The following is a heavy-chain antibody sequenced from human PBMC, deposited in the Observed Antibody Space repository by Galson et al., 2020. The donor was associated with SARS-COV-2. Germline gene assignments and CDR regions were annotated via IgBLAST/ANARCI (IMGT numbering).Heavy chain of an antibody. Sequence: TGGSLRLSCAASGFTFSSYAMHWVRQAPGKGLEWVAVISYDGSNKYYADSVKGRFTISRDNSKNTLYLQMNSLRAEDTAVYYCARDYPVLSEVVTAPGAFDIWGQGTMVTVSS. V-gene: IGHV3-30-3*01. CDR1: GFTFSSYA. J-gene: IGHJ3*02. D-gene: IGHD2-21*02. CDR2: ISYDGSNK. CDR3: ARDYPVLSEVVTAPGAFDI.